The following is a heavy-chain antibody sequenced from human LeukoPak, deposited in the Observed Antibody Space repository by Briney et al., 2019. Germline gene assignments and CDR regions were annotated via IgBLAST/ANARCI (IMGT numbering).Heavy chain of an antibody. CDR1: GFTFSSHA. CDR2: ISGSGGST. J-gene: IGHJ4*02. CDR3: ARGRGDY. Sequence: GGSLRLSCAASGFTFSSHAMSWVRQAPGKGLEWVSVISGSGGSTYYADSMKGRFTISRDNSKNTLYVQMNSLRAEDTAIYYCARGRGDYWGQGTLVTVSS. V-gene: IGHV3-23*01. D-gene: IGHD3-10*01.